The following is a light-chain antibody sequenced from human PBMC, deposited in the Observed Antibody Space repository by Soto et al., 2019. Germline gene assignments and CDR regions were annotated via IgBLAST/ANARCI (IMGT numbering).Light chain of an antibody. CDR1: QSISSW. CDR2: DAS. Sequence: DIQMTQSPSTLSASVGDRVTITCRASQSISSWLAWYQQKPGKAPKLLIYDASGLESGVPSRFSGSGSGTEFTLTISSLQSEDFAVYYCQQYNNWPPITFGQGTRLEIK. CDR3: QQYNNWPPIT. V-gene: IGKV1-5*01. J-gene: IGKJ5*01.